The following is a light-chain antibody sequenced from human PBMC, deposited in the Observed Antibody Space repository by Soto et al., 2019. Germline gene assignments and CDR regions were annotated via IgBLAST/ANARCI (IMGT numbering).Light chain of an antibody. CDR2: RAS. CDR1: QSVSSY. V-gene: IGKV3-15*01. J-gene: IGKJ2*01. Sequence: EIVMTQSPATLSVSPGGRATLSCRASQSVSSYLAWYQQRPGQPPRLLIYRASTRAIGIPARFSGSGSGPEFSLTISSLQSEDFAVYYCQQYSTWPPRYTFGQGTKLEI. CDR3: QQYSTWPPRYT.